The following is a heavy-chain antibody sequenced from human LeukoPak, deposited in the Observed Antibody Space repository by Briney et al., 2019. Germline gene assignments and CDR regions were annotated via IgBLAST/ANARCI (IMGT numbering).Heavy chain of an antibody. Sequence: QTLSLTCAISGDSVSSNSATWHWIRQSPSRGLEWLGRTYYRSKWYNDYGTSVKSRLTINPETSKNQFSLQLNSVTPEDTAVYYCARGHYDSRGYFGGMDVWGQGTTVTVSS. D-gene: IGHD3-22*01. CDR1: GDSVSSNSAT. CDR2: TYYRSKWYN. J-gene: IGHJ6*02. CDR3: ARGHYDSRGYFGGMDV. V-gene: IGHV6-1*01.